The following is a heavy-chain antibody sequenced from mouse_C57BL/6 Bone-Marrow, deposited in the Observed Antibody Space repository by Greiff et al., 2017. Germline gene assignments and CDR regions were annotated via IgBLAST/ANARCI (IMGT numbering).Heavy chain of an antibody. CDR3: ARRNWDVNYWYFDV. J-gene: IGHJ1*03. CDR2: IWWDDDK. V-gene: IGHV8-8*01. Sequence: QVTLKVCGPGILQPSQTLSLTCSFSGFSLSTFGMGVGWIRQPSGKGLEWLAHIWWDDDKYYTPALKSRLTISKDTSKNQVFLKIANVDTADTATYYCARRNWDVNYWYFDVWGTGTTVTVSS. CDR1: GFSLSTFGMG. D-gene: IGHD4-1*01.